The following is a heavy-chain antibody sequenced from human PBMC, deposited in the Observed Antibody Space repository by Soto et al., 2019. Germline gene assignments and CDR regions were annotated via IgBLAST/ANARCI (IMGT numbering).Heavy chain of an antibody. CDR1: GFTFSSYA. J-gene: IGHJ4*02. V-gene: IGHV3-23*01. D-gene: IGHD3-3*01. CDR3: AKPGIGYYDFWSGPDY. Sequence: GGSLRLSCAASGFTFSSYAMSWVRQAPGKGLEWVSAISGSGGSTYYADSVKGRFTISRDNSKNTLYLQMNSLRAEDTAVYYCAKPGIGYYDFWSGPDYWGQGTLVTVSS. CDR2: ISGSGGST.